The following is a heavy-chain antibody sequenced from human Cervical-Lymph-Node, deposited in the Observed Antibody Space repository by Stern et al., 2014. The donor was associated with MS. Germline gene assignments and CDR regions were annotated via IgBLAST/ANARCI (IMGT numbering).Heavy chain of an antibody. V-gene: IGHV3-33*01. D-gene: IGHD5-24*01. CDR1: GFTFSSYG. J-gene: IGHJ4*02. CDR2: AWYDGSTA. CDR3: ARGHIPYAYNYLFDY. Sequence: VQLVQSGGGVVQPGTSLRLSCAASGFTFSSYGMHWVRQAPGKGLEWVALAWYDGSTAYYTNSVKGRFTISRENSKNTLFLQMNSLTAEDTAVYYCARGHIPYAYNYLFDYWGQGTLVTVSS.